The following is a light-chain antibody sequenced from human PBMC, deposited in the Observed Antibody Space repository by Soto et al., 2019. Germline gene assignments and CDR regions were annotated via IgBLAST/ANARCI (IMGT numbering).Light chain of an antibody. Sequence: EIVLTQSPGTLSLSPGERATLSCRARLSVPKSYLAWYQQKPGQAPRLRVYGASSRATGIPDRFSGSGSGTDFTLTISRLEPEDFAVYYCQQYATSPLTFGGGTRVEIK. CDR2: GAS. CDR3: QQYATSPLT. V-gene: IGKV3-20*01. J-gene: IGKJ4*01. CDR1: LSVPKSY.